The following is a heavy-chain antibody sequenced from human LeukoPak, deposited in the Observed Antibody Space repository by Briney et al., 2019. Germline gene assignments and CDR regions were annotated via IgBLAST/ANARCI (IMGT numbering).Heavy chain of an antibody. CDR3: ARWMGGRTGSPYYYYGMDV. CDR1: GGSISSYY. CDR2: IYYSGST. V-gene: IGHV4-59*01. Sequence: SETLSLTCTVSGGSISSYYWSWIRQPPGKGLEWIGYIYYSGSTNYNPSLKSRVTISVDTSKNQFSLKLSSVTAADTAVYYCARWMGGRTGSPYYYYGMDVWGQGTTVTVSS. J-gene: IGHJ6*02. D-gene: IGHD3/OR15-3a*01.